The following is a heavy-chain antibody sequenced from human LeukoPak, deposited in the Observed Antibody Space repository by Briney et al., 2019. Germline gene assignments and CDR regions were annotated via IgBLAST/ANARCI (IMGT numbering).Heavy chain of an antibody. CDR3: ARQEKTTSTIGFDI. V-gene: IGHV4-59*08. D-gene: IGHD2/OR15-2a*01. J-gene: IGHJ3*02. CDR2: FYYSGST. CDR1: GDSISRYY. Sequence: SETLSLTCTVSGDSISRYYWSWIRQTPGKGLEWIGDFYYSGSTKYNPSLKSRVSFSVETSKNHFSLRLSSVTAADTAVYYCARQEKTTSTIGFDIWGQGTMVTVSS.